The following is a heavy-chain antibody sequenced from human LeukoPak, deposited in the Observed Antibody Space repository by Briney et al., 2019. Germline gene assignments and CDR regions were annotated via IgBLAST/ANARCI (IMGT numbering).Heavy chain of an antibody. Sequence: GASVKVSCKASGYTFTGYYMHWVRQAPGQGLGLMGWINPNTGSTNYAQKFQGRVTMTRDTSISTVYMEVSSLRSDDTAVYYCASPTMIRGVISDWGQGTLVTVSS. J-gene: IGHJ4*02. D-gene: IGHD3-10*01. CDR2: INPNTGST. CDR3: ASPTMIRGVISD. V-gene: IGHV1-2*02. CDR1: GYTFTGYY.